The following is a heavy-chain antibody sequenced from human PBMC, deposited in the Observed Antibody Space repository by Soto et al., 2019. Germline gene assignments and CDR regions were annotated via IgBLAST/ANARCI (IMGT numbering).Heavy chain of an antibody. Sequence: LNLDRKASVYTNTTYRGGRGRKTTRQGLEWMGWISAYNGNTKYAKKFKGRVTTTTDTSTNTAYMDLRSLRSDDTAVYYCVRAKIRSSHYYDRHAFGIWGQGTMVTVSS. D-gene: IGHD3-22*01. J-gene: IGHJ3*02. V-gene: IGHV1-18*04. CDR3: VRAKIRSSHYYDRHAFGI. CDR1: VYTNTTYR. CDR2: ISAYNGNT.